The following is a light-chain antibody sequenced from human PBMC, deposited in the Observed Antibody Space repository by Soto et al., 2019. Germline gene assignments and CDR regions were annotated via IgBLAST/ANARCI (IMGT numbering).Light chain of an antibody. J-gene: IGLJ3*02. V-gene: IGLV2-14*01. CDR3: SSYTTTSTWV. CDR2: EVS. Sequence: QSVLTQPASASGSPGQSITISCTGTSSDIGGYTYVSWYQQHPGKVPKLMIYEVSNRPSGVSTRFSGSKSGNTASLTISGLQAEDEADYYCSSYTTTSTWVFGGGTK. CDR1: SSDIGGYTY.